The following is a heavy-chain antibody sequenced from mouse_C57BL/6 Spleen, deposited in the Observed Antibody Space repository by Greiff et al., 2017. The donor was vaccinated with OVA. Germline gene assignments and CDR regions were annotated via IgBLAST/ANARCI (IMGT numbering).Heavy chain of an antibody. CDR2: INPGSGGT. CDR3: ARSGYYGTGAMDY. Sequence: VNVVESGAELVRPGTSVKVSCKASGYAFTNYLIEWVKQRPGQGLEWIGVINPGSGGTNYNEKFKGKATLTADKSSSTAYMQLSSLTSEDSAVYFCARSGYYGTGAMDYWGQGTSVTVSS. CDR1: GYAFTNYL. V-gene: IGHV1-54*01. D-gene: IGHD1-1*01. J-gene: IGHJ4*01.